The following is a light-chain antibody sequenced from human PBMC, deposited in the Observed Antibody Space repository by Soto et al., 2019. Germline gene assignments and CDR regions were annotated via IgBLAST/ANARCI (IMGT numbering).Light chain of an antibody. CDR2: KGS. V-gene: IGKV1-5*03. CDR1: QSLPSTW. CDR3: QQYAARSPWT. Sequence: DVQMTQSPSTLSASVGDKVTITCRASQSLPSTWLAWFQQRPGKAPNVLIYKGSALASGVSSRFSGIGSGTEFTLTISSLQPDDFATYFCQQYAARSPWTFGQGTRV. J-gene: IGKJ1*01.